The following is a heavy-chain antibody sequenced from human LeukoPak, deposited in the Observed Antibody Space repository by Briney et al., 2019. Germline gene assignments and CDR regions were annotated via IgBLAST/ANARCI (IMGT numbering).Heavy chain of an antibody. J-gene: IGHJ4*02. CDR3: ARSVLLIRHLDY. Sequence: GASVKVSCRASGYTFTSYYMHWVRQAPGQGLEWMGIINPSGGSTSYAQKFQGRVTMTRDTSTSTVYMELSSLRSEDTAVYYCARSVLLIRHLDYWGQGTLVTVSS. V-gene: IGHV1-46*01. D-gene: IGHD2-15*01. CDR2: INPSGGST. CDR1: GYTFTSYY.